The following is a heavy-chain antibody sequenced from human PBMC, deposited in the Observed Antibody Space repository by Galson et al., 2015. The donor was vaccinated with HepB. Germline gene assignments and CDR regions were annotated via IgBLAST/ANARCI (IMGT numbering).Heavy chain of an antibody. D-gene: IGHD3-3*01. V-gene: IGHV3-30*18. CDR2: ISYDGTNK. CDR3: AKGGYYDFWSAYDS. Sequence: SLSLSCAASGFTFSNYGIHWVRQAPGKGLEWVAVISYDGTNKYYADSVEGRFTISRDNSKNTLYLQMNSLRPEDTAIYYCAKGGYYDFWSAYDSWGQGTLVTVSS. J-gene: IGHJ4*02. CDR1: GFTFSNYG.